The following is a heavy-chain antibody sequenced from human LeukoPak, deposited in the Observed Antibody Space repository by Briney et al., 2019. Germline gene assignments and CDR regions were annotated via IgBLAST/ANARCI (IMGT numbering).Heavy chain of an antibody. CDR1: GFIFTSNR. Sequence: GGSLRLSCAASGFIFTSNRMNWVRQAPGKGLEWVANIKHDGSEQIYVNSVKGRFTISRDNAKDSVYLQMNSLRAEDTAVYYCTRGLGEHGGVSDRWGQGTLVIVS. CDR3: TRGLGEHGGVSDR. V-gene: IGHV3-7*01. J-gene: IGHJ5*02. CDR2: IKHDGSEQ. D-gene: IGHD3-16*01.